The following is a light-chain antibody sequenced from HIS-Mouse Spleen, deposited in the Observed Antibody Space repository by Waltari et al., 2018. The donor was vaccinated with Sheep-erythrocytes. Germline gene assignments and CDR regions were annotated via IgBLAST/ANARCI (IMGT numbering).Light chain of an antibody. V-gene: IGLV3-1*01. CDR2: QDR. CDR1: KLGDKY. J-gene: IGLJ3*02. CDR3: CSYAGSYTFWV. Sequence: SYELTQPPSVSVSPGQTASITCSGDKLGDKYACWYQQKPGQSPVLVIYQDRKRPSGVPDRFSGSKSGNTASLTISGLQAEDEADYYCCSYAGSYTFWVFGGGTKLTVL.